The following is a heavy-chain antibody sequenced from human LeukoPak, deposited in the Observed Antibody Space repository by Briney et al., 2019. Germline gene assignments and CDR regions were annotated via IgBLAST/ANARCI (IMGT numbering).Heavy chain of an antibody. J-gene: IGHJ6*02. CDR3: AKSRVSYRYSAGGMDV. Sequence: QPGGSLRLSCVGSGFTFRSHAMSWVRQAPEKGLEFVSGIYENGGTTYYADSVKGRFSISRDNSKNTLYLQMDSLRPEDTALYYCAKSRVSYRYSAGGMDVWGQGTTVTVSS. CDR2: IYENGGTT. V-gene: IGHV3-23*01. D-gene: IGHD2-15*01. CDR1: GFTFRSHA.